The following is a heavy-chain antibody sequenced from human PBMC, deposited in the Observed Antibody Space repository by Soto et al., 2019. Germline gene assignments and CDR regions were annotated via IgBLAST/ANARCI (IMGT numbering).Heavy chain of an antibody. CDR1: GFTFSSYG. Sequence: AGGSLRLSCAASGFTFSSYGMHWVRQAPGKGLEWVAVISYDGGNKYYADSVKGRFTISRDNSKNTLYLQMNSLRAEDTAVYYCAKEVGTGITGTSYGMDVWGQGTTVTVSS. V-gene: IGHV3-30*18. CDR3: AKEVGTGITGTSYGMDV. D-gene: IGHD1-7*01. J-gene: IGHJ6*02. CDR2: ISYDGGNK.